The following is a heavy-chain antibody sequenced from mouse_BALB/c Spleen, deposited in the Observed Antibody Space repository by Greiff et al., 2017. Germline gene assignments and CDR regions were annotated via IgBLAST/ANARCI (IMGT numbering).Heavy chain of an antibody. CDR2: INPSSGYT. J-gene: IGHJ1*01. CDR1: GYTFTSYT. CDR3: ARGWLLRYFDV. D-gene: IGHD2-3*01. V-gene: IGHV1-4*01. Sequence: QVQLQQSGAELARPGASVKMSCKASGYTFTSYTMHWVKQRPGQGLEWIGYINPSSGYTNYNQKIKDKATLTADKSSSTAYMQLSSLTSEDSAVYYCARGWLLRYFDVWGAGTTVTVSS.